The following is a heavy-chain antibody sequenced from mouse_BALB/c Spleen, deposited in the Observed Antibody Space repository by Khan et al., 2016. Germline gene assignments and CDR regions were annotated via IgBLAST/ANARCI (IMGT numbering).Heavy chain of an antibody. CDR3: ARYYRYDYAMDY. Sequence: EVELVESGGGLVQPGGSRKLSCAASGFTFSSFGMHWVRQAPEKGLEWVAYISSGSSTIYYADKVKGRFTISRDNPKNTLFLQMTSLRSEDTAMYYCARYYRYDYAMDYWGQETSVTVSS. V-gene: IGHV5-17*02. D-gene: IGHD2-14*01. CDR2: ISSGSSTI. J-gene: IGHJ4*01. CDR1: GFTFSSFG.